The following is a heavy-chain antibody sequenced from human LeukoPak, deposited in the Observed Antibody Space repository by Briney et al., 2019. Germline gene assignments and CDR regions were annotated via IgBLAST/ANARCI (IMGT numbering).Heavy chain of an antibody. J-gene: IGHJ3*02. CDR2: ISSNGGST. CDR3: ARLSSWVFEI. Sequence: GGSLRLSCAASGFTFSSYAMHWVRQAPGKGLEYVSAISSNGGSTYYANSVKGRFTISRDNSKNTLYLQMGSLRAEDMAVYFCARLSSWVFEIWGQGTMVTVSS. V-gene: IGHV3-64*01. D-gene: IGHD3-16*01. CDR1: GFTFSSYA.